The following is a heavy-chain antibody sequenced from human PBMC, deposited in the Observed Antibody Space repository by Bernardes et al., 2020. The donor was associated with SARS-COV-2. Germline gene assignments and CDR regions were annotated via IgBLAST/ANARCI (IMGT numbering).Heavy chain of an antibody. CDR3: ARRVAFDF. CDR1: GFSLNGYY. Sequence: GSLRLSCAASGFSLNGYYMSWIRRAPGKGLEWVSYISGSDDTTHYADFVKGRFTISRDNARNSVYLHMNNLRAEDTAVYYCARRVAFDFWGQGTLVTVSS. D-gene: IGHD3-10*01. CDR2: ISGSDDTT. V-gene: IGHV3-11*01. J-gene: IGHJ4*02.